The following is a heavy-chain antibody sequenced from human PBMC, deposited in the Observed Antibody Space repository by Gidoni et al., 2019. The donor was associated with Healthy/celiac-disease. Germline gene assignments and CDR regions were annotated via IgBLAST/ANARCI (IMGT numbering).Heavy chain of an antibody. Sequence: QVQLLQSGAEVKKPGASVTVSCKASGYTFTSYGISWVRRAPGQGLEWMGWISAYNGNTNYSQRLQGRVTMTTDTATSTDYMGLRRLRSDDAAVYYGARLVGIAAADRHYLYYMDVWGKGTTVTVSS. CDR2: ISAYNGNT. V-gene: IGHV1-18*01. D-gene: IGHD6-13*01. CDR3: ARLVGIAAADRHYLYYMDV. CDR1: GYTFTSYG. J-gene: IGHJ6*03.